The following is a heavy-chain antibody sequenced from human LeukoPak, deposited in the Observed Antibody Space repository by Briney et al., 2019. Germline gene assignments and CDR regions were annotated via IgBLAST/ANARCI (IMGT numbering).Heavy chain of an antibody. D-gene: IGHD3-10*01. V-gene: IGHV4-59*01. CDR1: GGSISSYY. CDR3: ARERYGSGSYYTDY. CDR2: IYYSGST. Sequence: SETLSLTCTVSGGSISSYYWSWIRQPPGKGLEWLGYIYYSGSTNYNPSLKSRVTISVDTSKNQFSLKLSSVTAADTAVYYCARERYGSGSYYTDYWGQGTLVTVSS. J-gene: IGHJ4*02.